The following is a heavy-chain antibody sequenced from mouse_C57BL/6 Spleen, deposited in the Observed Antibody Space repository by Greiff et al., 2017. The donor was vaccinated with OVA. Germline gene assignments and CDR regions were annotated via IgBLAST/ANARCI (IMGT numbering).Heavy chain of an antibody. Sequence: EVKLVESGPGMVKPSQSLSLTCTVTGYSITSGYDWHWIRHFPGNKLEWMGYISYSGSTNYNPSLKSRISITHDTSKNHFFLKLNSVTTEDTATYYCARGGLTGNFDYWGQGTTLTVSS. CDR2: ISYSGST. V-gene: IGHV3-1*01. CDR3: ARGGLTGNFDY. J-gene: IGHJ2*01. CDR1: GYSITSGYD. D-gene: IGHD4-1*01.